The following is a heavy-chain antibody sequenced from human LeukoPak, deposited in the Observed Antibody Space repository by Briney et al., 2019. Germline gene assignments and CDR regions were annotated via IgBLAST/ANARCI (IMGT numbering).Heavy chain of an antibody. V-gene: IGHV3-21*01. CDR1: GFTFNSYS. CDR2: ISTTSNYI. D-gene: IGHD2-2*01. Sequence: GGSPRLSCAASGFTFNSYSMNWVRQAPGKGLEWVSIISTTSNYIYYADSVKGRFTISRDNSKNTLYLQMNSLRAEDTAVYYCAKDPIVVVPAVYHDAFGIWGQGTMVTVSS. J-gene: IGHJ3*02. CDR3: AKDPIVVVPAVYHDAFGI.